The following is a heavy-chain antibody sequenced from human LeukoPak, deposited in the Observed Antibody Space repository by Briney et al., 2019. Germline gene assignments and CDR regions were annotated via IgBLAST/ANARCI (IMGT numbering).Heavy chain of an antibody. CDR1: GYTLTELS. D-gene: IGHD6-19*01. CDR3: ATDQFLGGWYFDY. J-gene: IGHJ4*02. V-gene: IGHV1-24*01. CDR2: FDPEDGET. Sequence: EASVRVSCKVSGYTLTELSMHWVRQAPGKGLEWMGGFDPEDGETIYAQKFQGRVTMTEDTSTDTAYMELSSLRSEDTAVYYCATDQFLGGWYFDYWGQGTLVTVSS.